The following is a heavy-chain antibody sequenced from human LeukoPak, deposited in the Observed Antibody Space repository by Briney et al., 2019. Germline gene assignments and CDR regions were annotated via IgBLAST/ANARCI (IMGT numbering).Heavy chain of an antibody. CDR1: GFTFSNYG. Sequence: GGSLRLSCEASGFTFSNYGMHWVRQAPGKGPEWVAVISYDGSNKYYADSVKGRFTISRDNSKNTLYLQMNSLRAEDTAVYYCARGSSSWFFDYWGQGTLVTVSS. CDR2: ISYDGSNK. V-gene: IGHV3-30*03. J-gene: IGHJ4*02. D-gene: IGHD6-13*01. CDR3: ARGSSSWFFDY.